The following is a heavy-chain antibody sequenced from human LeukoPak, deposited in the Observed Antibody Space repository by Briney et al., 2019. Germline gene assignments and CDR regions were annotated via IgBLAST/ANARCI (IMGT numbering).Heavy chain of an antibody. V-gene: IGHV3-74*01. J-gene: IGHJ6*02. Sequence: GGSLRLSCAASGFTFSSHWMHWVRQAPGKGPVWVARINTDERDIIYADSVKGRFTISRDNARSTLFLQMNGLRAEDTAVYYCARDLSEPHWYSSGWSLDVWGQGTTVTVSS. D-gene: IGHD6-19*01. CDR2: INTDERDI. CDR1: GFTFSSHW. CDR3: ARDLSEPHWYSSGWSLDV.